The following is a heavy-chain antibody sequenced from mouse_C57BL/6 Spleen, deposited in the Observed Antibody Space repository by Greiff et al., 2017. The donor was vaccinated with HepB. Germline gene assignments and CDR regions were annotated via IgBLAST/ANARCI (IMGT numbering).Heavy chain of an antibody. J-gene: IGHJ4*01. CDR2: IDPNSGGT. CDR1: GYTFTSYW. Sequence: QVQLQQPGAELVKPGASVKLSCKASGYTFTSYWMHWVKQRPGRGLEWIGRIDPNSGGTKYNEKFKSRATLTVDKPSSTAYMQRSSLTSEDSAVYYCARSLLWLRRPYYYAMDYWGQGTSVTVSS. V-gene: IGHV1-72*01. CDR3: ARSLLWLRRPYYYAMDY. D-gene: IGHD2-2*01.